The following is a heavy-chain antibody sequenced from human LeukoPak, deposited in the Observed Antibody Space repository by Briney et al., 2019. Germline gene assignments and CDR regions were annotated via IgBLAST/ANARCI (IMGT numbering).Heavy chain of an antibody. CDR1: GFTFITYA. CDR3: AKEAIRAFDI. V-gene: IGHV3-23*01. CDR2: ISGSGGST. Sequence: GGSLRLSCAASGFTFITYAMSWVRQAPGKGLEGVSAISGSGGSTYYADSVKGRFTISRDNSKNTLYLQRNSLRAEDTAVYYRAKEAIRAFDIWGQGTMVTVSS. J-gene: IGHJ3*02.